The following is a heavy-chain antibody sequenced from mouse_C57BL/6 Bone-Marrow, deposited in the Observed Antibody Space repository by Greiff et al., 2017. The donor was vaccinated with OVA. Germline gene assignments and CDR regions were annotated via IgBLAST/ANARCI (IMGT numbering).Heavy chain of an antibody. V-gene: IGHV2-2*01. CDR3: ARILGRAY. CDR1: GFSLTSYG. CDR2: IWSGGST. Sequence: VKVVESGPGLVQPSQSLSITCTVSGFSLTSYGVHWVRQSPGKGLEWLGVIWSGGSTDYNAAFISRLSISKDNSKSQVFFKMNSLQADDTAIYYCARILGRAYWGQGTLVTVSA. D-gene: IGHD4-1*01. J-gene: IGHJ3*01.